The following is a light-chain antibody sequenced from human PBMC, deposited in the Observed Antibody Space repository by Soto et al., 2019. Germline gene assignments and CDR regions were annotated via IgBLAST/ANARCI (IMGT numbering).Light chain of an antibody. Sequence: SYELTQPPSVSVSPGQTATITCSGDALPKKYAYWYQQKSGQAPALVIYDDNKRPSGIPERFSGSSSGTVATLTITGAQVDDEADYYCYSTDISGNQGVFGGGTQLTVL. CDR3: YSTDISGNQGV. V-gene: IGLV3-10*01. CDR1: ALPKKY. CDR2: DDN. J-gene: IGLJ7*01.